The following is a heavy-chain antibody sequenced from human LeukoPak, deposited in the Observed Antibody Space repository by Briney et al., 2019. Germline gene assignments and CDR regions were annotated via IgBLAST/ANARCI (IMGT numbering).Heavy chain of an antibody. CDR1: GYTFTSDA. J-gene: IGHJ6*03. Sequence: ASVSVSCKSSGYTFTSDAMNWVRQAPGQGLEWMGWISTNTGNPTYAQGFRGRFVFSLDTSVSTAYLQISSLKAEDTAVYYCARKSVAATPRDIVYQYSYMDVWGKGTTVTVSS. CDR2: ISTNTGNP. CDR3: ARKSVAATPRDIVYQYSYMDV. V-gene: IGHV7-4-1*02. D-gene: IGHD2-15*01.